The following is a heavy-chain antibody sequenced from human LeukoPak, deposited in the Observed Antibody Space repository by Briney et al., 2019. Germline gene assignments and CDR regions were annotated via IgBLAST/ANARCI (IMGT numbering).Heavy chain of an antibody. CDR2: ISSDGGST. CDR3: ARAVAYYYYYMDV. D-gene: IGHD2-15*01. Sequence: GGSLRLSCAASGFTFSSYAMHWVRQAPGKGLEYVSAISSDGGSTYCANSVKGRFTISRDNSKNTLYLQMGSLRAEDMAVYYCARAVAYYYYYMDVWGKGTTVTASS. CDR1: GFTFSSYA. V-gene: IGHV3-64*01. J-gene: IGHJ6*03.